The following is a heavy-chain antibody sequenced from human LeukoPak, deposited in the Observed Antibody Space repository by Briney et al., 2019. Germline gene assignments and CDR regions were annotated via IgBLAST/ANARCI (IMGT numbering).Heavy chain of an antibody. CDR1: GFTFSSYS. Sequence: GGSLRLSCAASGFTFSSYSMNWVRQAPGKGLEWVSSISSSSRYIYYADSVKGRFTISRDNAKNSLYLQMSGLRAEDTAVYYCASEYYYDSSGYFYVSSYFDYWGQGTLVTVSS. CDR3: ASEYYYDSSGYFYVSSYFDY. CDR2: ISSSSRYI. J-gene: IGHJ4*02. V-gene: IGHV3-21*01. D-gene: IGHD3-22*01.